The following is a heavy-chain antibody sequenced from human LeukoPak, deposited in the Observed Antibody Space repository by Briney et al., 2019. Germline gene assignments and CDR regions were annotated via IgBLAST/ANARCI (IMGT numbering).Heavy chain of an antibody. Sequence: PGGSLRLSCAASGFTFSSYSMNWVRQAPGKGLEWVSYISSSSSTIYYADSVKGRFTISRDNAKNSLYLQMNSLRAEDTAVYYCVTTDVDTAMPFDYWGQGTLVTVSS. CDR3: VTTDVDTAMPFDY. J-gene: IGHJ4*02. CDR2: ISSSSSTI. CDR1: GFTFSSYS. V-gene: IGHV3-48*01. D-gene: IGHD5-18*01.